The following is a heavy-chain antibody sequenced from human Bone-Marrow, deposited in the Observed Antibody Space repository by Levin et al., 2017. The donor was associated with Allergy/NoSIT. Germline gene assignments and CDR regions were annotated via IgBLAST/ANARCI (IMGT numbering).Heavy chain of an antibody. Sequence: SQTLSLPCAVSGGSITNTTYHWVWIRQPPGKGLEWIGNIYYSGGAHYTPSLKSRVTLSVDTSKNQFSLKMTSVTAPDTAVYYCARQHCSSTRCSTGWGGWFDPWGQGILVTVSS. CDR2: IYYSGGA. J-gene: IGHJ5*02. D-gene: IGHD2-2*01. CDR3: ARQHCSSTRCSTGWGGWFDP. V-gene: IGHV4-39*01. CDR1: GGSITNTTYH.